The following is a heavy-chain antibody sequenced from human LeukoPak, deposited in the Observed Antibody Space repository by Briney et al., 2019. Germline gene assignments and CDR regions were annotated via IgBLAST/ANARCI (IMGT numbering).Heavy chain of an antibody. Sequence: PGGSLRLSCAASGFTVSSNYMSWVRQAPGKGLEWVSVIYSAGSTYYADSVKGRFTISRDSSKNTLYLQLNSLRAEDTAVYFCARDPYCSGGTCYPAPYYGMDVWGQGTTVTVSS. D-gene: IGHD2-15*01. CDR2: IYSAGST. J-gene: IGHJ6*02. CDR3: ARDPYCSGGTCYPAPYYGMDV. V-gene: IGHV3-66*01. CDR1: GFTVSSNY.